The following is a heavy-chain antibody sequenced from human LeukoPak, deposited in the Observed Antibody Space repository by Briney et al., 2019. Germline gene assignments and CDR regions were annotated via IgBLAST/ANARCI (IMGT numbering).Heavy chain of an antibody. V-gene: IGHV3-74*01. J-gene: IGHJ4*02. CDR1: GFTFSSYW. Sequence: GGSLRLSCAASGFTFSSYWMHWVRQAPGKGLVWVSGINSDGSGTTYGDAVKRLFTISKDDAKTTLYQQMNMLRAEDTAVYYCARGFGSRVDYWGQGTMVTVSS. CDR2: INSDGSGT. CDR3: ARGFGSRVDY. D-gene: IGHD3-3*01.